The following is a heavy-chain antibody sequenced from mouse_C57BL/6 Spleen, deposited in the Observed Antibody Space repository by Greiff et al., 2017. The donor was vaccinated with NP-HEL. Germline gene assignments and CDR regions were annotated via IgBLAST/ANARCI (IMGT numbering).Heavy chain of an antibody. D-gene: IGHD1-1*01. V-gene: IGHV1-22*01. CDR2: INPNNGGT. CDR1: GYTFTDYN. CDR3: AREGIAYYYGSSSPYFDY. Sequence: EVQLQQSGPELVKPGASVKMSCKASGYTFTDYNMHWVKQSHGQSLEWIGYINPNNGGTSYNQKIKGKATLTVKKSSSTDYMELRRLTSEDSAVYYCAREGIAYYYGSSSPYFDYWGQGTTLTVSS. J-gene: IGHJ2*01.